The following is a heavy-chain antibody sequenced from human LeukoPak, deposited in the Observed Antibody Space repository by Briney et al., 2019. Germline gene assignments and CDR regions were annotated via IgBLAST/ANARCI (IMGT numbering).Heavy chain of an antibody. D-gene: IGHD3-10*01. CDR2: IAYDGNEK. CDR1: GFTFSSYG. CDR3: AKDRGIISDY. V-gene: IGHV3-30*18. Sequence: GGSLRLSCAASGFTFSSYGMHWVRQAPGKGLEWVSFIAYDGNEKQYAHSVKGRFTISRDNSKNTLYLQMNSLRAEDTAVYYCAKDRGIISDYWGQGTLVTVSS. J-gene: IGHJ4*02.